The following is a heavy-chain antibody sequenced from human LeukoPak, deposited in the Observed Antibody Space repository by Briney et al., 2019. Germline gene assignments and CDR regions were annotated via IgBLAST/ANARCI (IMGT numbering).Heavy chain of an antibody. D-gene: IGHD3-3*01. CDR1: GFTFSSYA. CDR2: ISGSGGST. CDR3: VHEGDDSNAFDI. V-gene: IGHV3-23*01. J-gene: IGHJ3*02. Sequence: PGGSLRLSCAASGFTFSSYAMSWVRQAPGKGLEWVSAISGSGGSTYYADSVKGRFTISRDNSKNTLYLQMNSLRAEDTAVYYCVHEGDDSNAFDIWGQGTMVTVSS.